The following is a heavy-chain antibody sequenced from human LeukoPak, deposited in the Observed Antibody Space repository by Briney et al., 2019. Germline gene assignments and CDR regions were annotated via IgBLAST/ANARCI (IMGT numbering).Heavy chain of an antibody. V-gene: IGHV1-69*13. Sequence: ASVKVSCKASGGTFSSYAISWVRQAPGQGLEWMGGIIPIFGTANYAQKFQGRVTITADESTSTAYMELSSLRSEDTAVYYCARTWYYDILIARGPYYFDYWGQGTLVTVSS. CDR2: IIPIFGTA. D-gene: IGHD3-9*01. CDR3: ARTWYYDILIARGPYYFDY. CDR1: GGTFSSYA. J-gene: IGHJ4*02.